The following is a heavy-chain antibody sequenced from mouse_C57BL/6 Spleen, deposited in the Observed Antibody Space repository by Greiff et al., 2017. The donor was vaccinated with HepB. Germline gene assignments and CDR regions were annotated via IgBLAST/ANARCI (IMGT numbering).Heavy chain of an antibody. J-gene: IGHJ3*01. CDR1: GYTFTSYW. D-gene: IGHD1-1*01. CDR2: IVPSDSYT. Sequence: QVQLQQPGAELVKPGASVKLSCKASGYTFTSYWMQWVIQRTGQGLEWIGEIVPSDSYTNYNQKFKGKATLTVDTSSSADYMQLSSLTSKDSAVYYCSTEPYYGSGQFAYGGQGTLVTVSA. V-gene: IGHV1-50*01. CDR3: STEPYYGSGQFAY.